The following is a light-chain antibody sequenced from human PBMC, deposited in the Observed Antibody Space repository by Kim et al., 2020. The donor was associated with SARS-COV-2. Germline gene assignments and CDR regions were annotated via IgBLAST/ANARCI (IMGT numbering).Light chain of an antibody. J-gene: IGLJ2*01. Sequence: SDELTQPPSVSVSQGQTARITCSGDRFGDKYVCWYQLKPGQSPVLVIYKDGKRPSGIPERFSGSNSGITATLTIRETQAVDEADYYCQTWDSSTVVFGGG. CDR2: KDG. CDR1: RFGDKY. V-gene: IGLV3-1*01. CDR3: QTWDSSTVV.